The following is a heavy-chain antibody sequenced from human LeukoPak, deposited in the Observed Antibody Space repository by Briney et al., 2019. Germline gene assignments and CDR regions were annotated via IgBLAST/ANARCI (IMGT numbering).Heavy chain of an antibody. V-gene: IGHV4-39*07. D-gene: IGHD6-13*01. CDR1: GGSISTSNYY. CDR2: IFYSGST. Sequence: SETLSLTCTVSGGSISTSNYYWGWIRQPPGKGLEWIGNIFYSGSTYYSPSLKSRVTISVDKSKNQFSLKLSSVTAADTAVYYCARWAAAAGTGFDYWGQGTLVTVSS. J-gene: IGHJ4*02. CDR3: ARWAAAAGTGFDY.